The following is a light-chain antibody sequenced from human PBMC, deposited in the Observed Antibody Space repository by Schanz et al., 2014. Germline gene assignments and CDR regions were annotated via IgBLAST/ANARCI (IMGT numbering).Light chain of an antibody. Sequence: EIVLTQSPATLSLSPGERVTLSCGASQSVSSSYLAWYQQKPGLAPRVLISDASNRATGIPARFSGSGSGTDFTLTISSLEPEDFAVYYCQQRSNWRPGITFGGGTKVEIK. CDR3: QQRSNWRPGIT. CDR1: QSVSSSY. V-gene: IGKV3D-20*02. J-gene: IGKJ4*01. CDR2: DAS.